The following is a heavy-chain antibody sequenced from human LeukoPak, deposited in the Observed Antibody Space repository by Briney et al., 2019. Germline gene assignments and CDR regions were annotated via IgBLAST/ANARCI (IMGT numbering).Heavy chain of an antibody. CDR3: ARGRIAVAGTGLAALDI. CDR2: INPSGGST. J-gene: IGHJ3*02. Sequence: ASVKVSCKASGYTFTSYYMHWVRQAPGQGLEWMGIINPSGGSTSYAQKFQGRVTMTRDTSTSTVYMELSSLRSEDTAVYYCARGRIAVAGTGLAALDIWGQGTMVTVSS. V-gene: IGHV1-46*01. CDR1: GYTFTSYY. D-gene: IGHD6-19*01.